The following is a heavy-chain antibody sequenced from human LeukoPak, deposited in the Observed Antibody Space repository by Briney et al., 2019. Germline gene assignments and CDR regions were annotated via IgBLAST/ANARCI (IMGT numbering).Heavy chain of an antibody. CDR3: ARADSSGYMVLFDY. CDR1: GGSFSGYY. J-gene: IGHJ4*02. V-gene: IGHV4-59*01. D-gene: IGHD3-22*01. CDR2: IYYSGST. Sequence: SETLSLTCAVYGGSFSGYYWGWIRQPPGKGLEWIGYIYYSGSTNYNPSLKSRVTISVDTSKNQFSLKLSSVTAADTAVYYCARADSSGYMVLFDYWGQGTLVTVSS.